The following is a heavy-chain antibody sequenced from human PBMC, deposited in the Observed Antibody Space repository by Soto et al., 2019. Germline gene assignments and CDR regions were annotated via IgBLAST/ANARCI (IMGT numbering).Heavy chain of an antibody. J-gene: IGHJ4*02. D-gene: IGHD3-22*01. V-gene: IGHV4-59*01. CDR1: GGSISSYY. CDR3: ARMNYYDTSGYPIDY. CDR2: IYFRGTT. Sequence: SETLSLTCTVSGGSISSYYWSWIRQPPGKGLEWIGYIYFRGTTNYNPSLKSRVTMSADTSKNHFSLKLNYVTAADTAVYYCARMNYYDTSGYPIDYWGQGMMVTVSS.